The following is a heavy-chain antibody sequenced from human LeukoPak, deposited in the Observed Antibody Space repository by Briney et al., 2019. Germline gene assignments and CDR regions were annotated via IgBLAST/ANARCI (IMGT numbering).Heavy chain of an antibody. J-gene: IGHJ4*02. D-gene: IGHD6-19*01. CDR2: IYYSGST. Sequence: SETLSLTCTVSGGSISSYYWSWIRQPPGKGLEWIGYIYYSGSTNYNPSLKSRVTISVDTSKNQFSLKLSSVTAADTAVYYCARGERAVAAHFDYWGQGTLVTVSS. V-gene: IGHV4-59*08. CDR3: ARGERAVAAHFDY. CDR1: GGSISSYY.